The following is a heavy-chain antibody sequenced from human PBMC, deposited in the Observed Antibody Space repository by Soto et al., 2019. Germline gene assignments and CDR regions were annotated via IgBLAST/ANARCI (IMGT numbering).Heavy chain of an antibody. CDR2: IYSGGST. CDR1: GFTVSSNY. D-gene: IGHD2-2*01. V-gene: IGHV3-66*01. CDR3: ARAEPYQLLWTFDC. J-gene: IGHJ4*02. Sequence: GSLRLSCAASGFTVSSNYMSWVRQAPGKGLEWVSVIYSGGSTYYADSVKGRFTISRDNSKNTLYLQMNSLRAEDTAVYYCARAEPYQLLWTFDCWGQGTLVTVSS.